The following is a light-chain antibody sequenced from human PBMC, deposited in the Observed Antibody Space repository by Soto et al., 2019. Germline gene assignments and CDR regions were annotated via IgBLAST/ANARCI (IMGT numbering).Light chain of an antibody. CDR2: GAS. CDR1: QNIYNS. CDR3: LQDYNYPWT. J-gene: IGKJ1*01. Sequence: IQMTQSPSSLSASLGDRVTITCRTSQNIYNSLNWYQQKAGRAPAVLIYGASNLQGGVPLRFSGSGSGTDFTLTISSLQPEDFATYYCLQDYNYPWTFGQGTKVDIK. V-gene: IGKV1-6*01.